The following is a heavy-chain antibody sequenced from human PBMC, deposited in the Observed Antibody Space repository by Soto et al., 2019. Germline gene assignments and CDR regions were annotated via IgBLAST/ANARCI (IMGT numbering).Heavy chain of an antibody. CDR3: ARAPKVSGSSQTRPDF. D-gene: IGHD6-6*01. Sequence: QVQLHQWGAGLLKPSETLSLACSIYSGSFSGYYWSWIRQPPGKGLEWIGEIRQSGNTNYSPSLKSRVSISIDMSKKQFSLNLASVSAAETAVYYCARAPKVSGSSQTRPDFWGQGTLVTVSS. V-gene: IGHV4-34*01. CDR1: SGSFSGYY. CDR2: IRQSGNT. J-gene: IGHJ4*02.